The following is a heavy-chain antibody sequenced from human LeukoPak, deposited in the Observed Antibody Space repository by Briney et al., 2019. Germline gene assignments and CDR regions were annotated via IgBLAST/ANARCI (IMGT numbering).Heavy chain of an antibody. CDR2: VDPKDGAT. V-gene: IGHV1-24*01. CDR1: GYALTELS. Sequence: ASVKVSCKVSGYALTELSIHWVRQAPGKGFEWMGGVDPKDGATIYAQNFQGRVTVTDDTSTDTTYMELSGLTSEDTALYYCARDVLVSGGSYYHGYWGQGTLVTVSS. J-gene: IGHJ4*02. D-gene: IGHD3-10*01. CDR3: ARDVLVSGGSYYHGY.